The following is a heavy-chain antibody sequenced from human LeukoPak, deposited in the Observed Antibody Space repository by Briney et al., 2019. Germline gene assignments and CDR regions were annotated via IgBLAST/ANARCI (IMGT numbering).Heavy chain of an antibody. J-gene: IGHJ3*02. V-gene: IGHV3-15*01. CDR3: ARDRQTAAGTGGAI. Sequence: GGSLRLSCAASGFTFSNAWMSWVRQAPGKGLEWVGRIKSKTDGGTTGYAAPVKGRFTISRDDSKNTLYLQMNSLRAEDTAVYYCARDRQTAAGTGGAIWGQGTMVTVSS. D-gene: IGHD6-13*01. CDR2: IKSKTDGGTT. CDR1: GFTFSNAW.